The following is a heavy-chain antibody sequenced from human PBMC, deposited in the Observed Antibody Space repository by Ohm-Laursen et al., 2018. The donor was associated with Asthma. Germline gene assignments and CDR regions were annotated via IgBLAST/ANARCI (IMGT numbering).Heavy chain of an antibody. CDR2: ISYDGSNK. Sequence: SLRLSCSASGFTFSSYGMHWVRQAPGKGLEWVAVISYDGSNKYYADSVKGRFTISRDNAKNSLYLQMNSLRAEDTAVYYCARVLAPADAFDIWGQGTMVTVSS. CDR3: ARVLAPADAFDI. J-gene: IGHJ3*02. V-gene: IGHV3-30*03. CDR1: GFTFSSYG.